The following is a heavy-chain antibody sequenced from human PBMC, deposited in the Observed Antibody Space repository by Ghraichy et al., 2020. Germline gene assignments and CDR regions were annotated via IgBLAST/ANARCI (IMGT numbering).Heavy chain of an antibody. CDR2: INHSGST. D-gene: IGHD6-6*01. V-gene: IGHV4-34*01. CDR1: GGSFSGYY. J-gene: IGHJ5*02. Sequence: SETLSLTCAVYGGSFSGYYWSWIRQPPGKGLEWIGEINHSGSTNYNPSLKSRVTISVDTSKNQFSLKLSSVTAADTAVYYCARVHRGRWQLTGFDRMNWFDPWGQGTLVTVSS. CDR3: ARVHRGRWQLTGFDRMNWFDP.